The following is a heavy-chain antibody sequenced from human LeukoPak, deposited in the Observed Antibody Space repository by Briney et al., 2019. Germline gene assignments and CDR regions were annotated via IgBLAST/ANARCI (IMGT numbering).Heavy chain of an antibody. CDR1: GYTFTSNY. D-gene: IGHD2-21*02. J-gene: IGHJ4*02. V-gene: IGHV1-46*01. Sequence: GASVKVSCKASGYTFTSNYIHWVRQAPGQGLEWMGIINPSAGSTTFAQDFQGRVTMTRDMSTSTVYMELSSLRSEDTAIYYCASRVTANSVFDYWGQGTLVTVSS. CDR3: ASRVTANSVFDY. CDR2: INPSAGST.